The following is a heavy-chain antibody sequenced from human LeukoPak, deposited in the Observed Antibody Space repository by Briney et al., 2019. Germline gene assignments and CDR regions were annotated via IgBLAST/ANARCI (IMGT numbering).Heavy chain of an antibody. J-gene: IGHJ4*02. Sequence: GGSLRLSCAASGFTFSSYAMHWVRQAPGKGLEWVAVISYDGSNKYYADSVKGRFTISRDNSKNTLYLEMNSVRLEDTAVYYCARVLFPTAGTSFDLWGQGTRVTVSS. CDR3: ARVLFPTAGTSFDL. V-gene: IGHV3-30*04. D-gene: IGHD6-13*01. CDR1: GFTFSSYA. CDR2: ISYDGSNK.